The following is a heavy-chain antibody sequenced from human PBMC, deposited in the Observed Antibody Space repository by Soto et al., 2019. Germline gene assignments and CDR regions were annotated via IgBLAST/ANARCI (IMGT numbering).Heavy chain of an antibody. CDR1: GGAISSYY. CDR2: IYYSGST. V-gene: IGHV4-59*01. J-gene: IGHJ6*02. CDR3: ARGYYDSSGYLYYYYYYGMDV. Sequence: SETLSLTCTVSGGAISSYYWSWILHPPGKGLEWIGYIYYSGSTNYNPSLKSRVTISVDTSKNQFSLKLSSVTAADTAVYYCARGYYDSSGYLYYYYYYGMDVWGQGTTVTVSS. D-gene: IGHD3-22*01.